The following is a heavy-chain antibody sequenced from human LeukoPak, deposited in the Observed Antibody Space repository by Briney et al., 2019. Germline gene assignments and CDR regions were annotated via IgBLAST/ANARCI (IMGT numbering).Heavy chain of an antibody. CDR2: INPNGGGT. CDR3: ARDRGDQGRYYFDY. CDR1: GYTFTGYY. Sequence: ASVKVSCKASGYTFTGYYMHWVRQAPGQGLEWMGRINPNGGGTNYAQKFQGRVTMTRDTSISTAYMELSRLRSDDTAVYYCARDRGDQGRYYFDYWGQGTLVTVSS. V-gene: IGHV1-2*06. D-gene: IGHD1-26*01. J-gene: IGHJ4*02.